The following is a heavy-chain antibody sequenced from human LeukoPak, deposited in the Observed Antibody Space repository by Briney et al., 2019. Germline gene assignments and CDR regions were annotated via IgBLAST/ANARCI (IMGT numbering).Heavy chain of an antibody. V-gene: IGHV3-7*01. Sequence: GGSLRLSCAASGFTFSSYWMSWVRQAPGKGLEWVANIKQDGSEKYYVDSVKGRFTISRDNAKNTLYLQMNRLRAEDTAIYYCVRDLQRHYLGVAVAGRRRWFDPWGQGTLVTVSS. CDR3: VRDLQRHYLGVAVAGRRRWFDP. CDR1: GFTFSSYW. CDR2: IKQDGSEK. J-gene: IGHJ5*02. D-gene: IGHD6-13*01.